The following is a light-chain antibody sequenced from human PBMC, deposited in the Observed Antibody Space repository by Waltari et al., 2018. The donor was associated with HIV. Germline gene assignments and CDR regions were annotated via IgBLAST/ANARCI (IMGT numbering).Light chain of an antibody. CDR2: EGS. J-gene: IGLJ3*02. V-gene: IGLV2-23*01. CDR3: SSYAGSATLV. Sequence: QSALTQPASVSGSPGQSITISCTGTSSDVGSYNLVSWYQQHPGKAPKLMIYEGSKRPSGVSNRFSCSKSANTASLTISGLQAEDEADYYCSSYAGSATLVFGGGTKLTVL. CDR1: SSDVGSYNL.